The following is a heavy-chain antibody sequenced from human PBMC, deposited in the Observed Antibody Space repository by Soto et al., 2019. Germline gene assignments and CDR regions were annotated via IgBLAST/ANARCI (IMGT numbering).Heavy chain of an antibody. CDR2: ISGSGGST. Sequence: PGGSLRLSCAASGFTFSSYAMSWVRQAPGKGLDWVSAISGSGGSTYYADSVKGRFTISRDNSKNTLYLQMNSLRAEDTAVYYCAKDPAQLVRLYYYYYGMDVWGQGTTVTVSS. D-gene: IGHD6-13*01. V-gene: IGHV3-23*01. CDR3: AKDPAQLVRLYYYYYGMDV. J-gene: IGHJ6*02. CDR1: GFTFSSYA.